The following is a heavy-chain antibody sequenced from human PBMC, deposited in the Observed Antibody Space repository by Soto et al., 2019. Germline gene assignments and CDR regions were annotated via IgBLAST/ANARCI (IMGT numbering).Heavy chain of an antibody. CDR1: GFTFSRFW. CDR3: ARGSGWLDS. CDR2: IKQDDSEK. D-gene: IGHD6-19*01. V-gene: IGHV3-7*04. Sequence: GGSLRLSCAASGFTFSRFWMSWVRQAPGKGLEWVANIKQDDSEKYYLDSVKGRFTISRDNAKNSLFLQMNSLRAEDTAVYYCARGSGWLDSWGQRALVTVSS. J-gene: IGHJ4*02.